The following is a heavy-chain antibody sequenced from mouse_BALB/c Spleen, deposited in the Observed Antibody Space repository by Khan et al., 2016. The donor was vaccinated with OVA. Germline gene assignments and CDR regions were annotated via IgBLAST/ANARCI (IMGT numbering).Heavy chain of an antibody. D-gene: IGHD1-1*01. J-gene: IGHJ2*01. CDR3: TIHRGYYGSTPYFDY. Sequence: EVELVESGGGLVRPGGSLKLSCAASGFSFSSYSMSWVRQTPEKRLEWVATISSGGSYNNYPDSVKGRFTISRDNAKNTLYLQMSSLKSEDTAMYYCTIHRGYYGSTPYFDYWGQGTTLTVSS. CDR1: GFSFSSYS. CDR2: ISSGGSYN. V-gene: IGHV5-6-4*01.